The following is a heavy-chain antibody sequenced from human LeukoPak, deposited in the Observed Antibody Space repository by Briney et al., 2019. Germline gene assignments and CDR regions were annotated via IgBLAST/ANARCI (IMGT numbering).Heavy chain of an antibody. CDR3: ARDIGSSGSEADY. D-gene: IGHD3-22*01. CDR1: GFTFSSYS. V-gene: IGHV3-21*01. CDR2: ISSSSSYI. Sequence: GGSLRLSCAASGFTFSSYSMNWVRQAPGKGLEWVSSISSSSSYIYYAASVKGRFTISRDNAKNSLYLQMNSLRAEDTAVYYCARDIGSSGSEADYWGQGTLVTVSS. J-gene: IGHJ4*02.